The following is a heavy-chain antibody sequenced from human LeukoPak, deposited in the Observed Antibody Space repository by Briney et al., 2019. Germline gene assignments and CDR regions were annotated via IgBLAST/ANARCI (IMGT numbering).Heavy chain of an antibody. CDR2: ISYDGSNK. V-gene: IGHV3-30-3*01. Sequence: PGRSLRLSYAASGFTFSSYAMHWVRQAPGKGLEWVAVISYDGSNKYYADSVKGRFTISRDNSKNTLYLQMNSLRAEDTAVYYCAREDSSSWSYYFDYWGQGTLVTVSS. CDR1: GFTFSSYA. CDR3: AREDSSSWSYYFDY. D-gene: IGHD6-13*01. J-gene: IGHJ4*02.